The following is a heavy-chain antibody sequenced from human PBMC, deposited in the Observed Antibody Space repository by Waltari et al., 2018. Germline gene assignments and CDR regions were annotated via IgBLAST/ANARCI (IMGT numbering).Heavy chain of an antibody. Sequence: QLQESGPGLVKPSETVSLTCSVPGDALMRHNYSCGWIRQSPGKGLEWIGSIYKRGTTYYNPSLKGRVFISVDASRNEFSLRLTTVTAADTAVYYCARASTAIFGVVITGYNIWGQGTMVTVSS. D-gene: IGHD3-3*01. J-gene: IGHJ3*02. V-gene: IGHV4-39*07. CDR3: ARASTAIFGVVITGYNI. CDR2: IYKRGTT. CDR1: GDALMRHNYS.